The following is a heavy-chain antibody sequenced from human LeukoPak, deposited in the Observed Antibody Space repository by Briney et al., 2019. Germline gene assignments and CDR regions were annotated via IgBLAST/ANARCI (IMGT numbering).Heavy chain of an antibody. J-gene: IGHJ4*01. CDR3: ATTRPYGTTWAGAFED. CDR1: GFILSSHG. Sequence: GGSLRLSCAASGFILSSHGMSWVRQAPGKRLEWVSTVTSRGGTDYTDSVKGRFIISRDNSKNTLLLQLNSLRAEDTAVYYCATTRPYGTTWAGAFEDWGQGTPVTVSS. V-gene: IGHV3-23*01. CDR2: VTSRGGT. D-gene: IGHD6-19*01.